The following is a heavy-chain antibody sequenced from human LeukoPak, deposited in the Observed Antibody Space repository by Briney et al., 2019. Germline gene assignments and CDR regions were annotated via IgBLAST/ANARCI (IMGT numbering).Heavy chain of an antibody. D-gene: IGHD3-10*01. CDR1: GFTFSSYA. CDR3: AKDGTYYCGSGNFDY. V-gene: IGHV3-23*01. J-gene: IGHJ4*02. Sequence: GGSLRLSCAASGFTFSSYAMSWVRQAPGKGLEWVSAISGSGGSTYYADSVKGRFTISRDNSKNTLYLQMNSLRAEDTAVYYCAKDGTYYCGSGNFDYWGQGTLVTVSS. CDR2: ISGSGGST.